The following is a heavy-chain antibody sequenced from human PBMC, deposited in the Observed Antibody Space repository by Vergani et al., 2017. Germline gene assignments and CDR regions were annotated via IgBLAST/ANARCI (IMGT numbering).Heavy chain of an antibody. CDR3: ASPYYYGSGSYYLFDY. Sequence: QVQILQSGGGVVQPGGSLRLSCTLSGFTLNTYGIHWVRQAPGKGLEWVSFIRYDGSSEYYGDSVKGRFTISRDKSQNTVNLQMNSLRTEDTAVYFCASPYYYGSGSYYLFDYWGQGTLVTVSS. D-gene: IGHD3-10*01. CDR1: GFTLNTYG. V-gene: IGHV3-30*02. J-gene: IGHJ4*02. CDR2: IRYDGSSE.